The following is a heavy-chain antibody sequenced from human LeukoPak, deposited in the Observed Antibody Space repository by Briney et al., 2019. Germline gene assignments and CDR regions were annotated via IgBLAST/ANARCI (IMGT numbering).Heavy chain of an antibody. CDR1: GGSISSGGHY. D-gene: IGHD4-17*01. Sequence: SQTLSLTCTVSGGSISSGGHYWSWIRQHPGKGLEWIGYIYYSGSTYYNPSLKSRVTISVDTSKNQFSLKLSSVTAADTAVYYCARDRGDYGDYYFDYWGQGTLVTVSS. CDR2: IYYSGST. J-gene: IGHJ4*02. CDR3: ARDRGDYGDYYFDY. V-gene: IGHV4-31*03.